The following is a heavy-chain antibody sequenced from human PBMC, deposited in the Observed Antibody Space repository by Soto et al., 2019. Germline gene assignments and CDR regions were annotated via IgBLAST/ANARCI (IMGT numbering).Heavy chain of an antibody. CDR3: ARADVSSTFDY. Sequence: SVKVSCKASGGTFSSYAISWVRQAPGQGLEWMGGIIPIFGTANYAQKLQGRVTMTTDTSTSTAYMELRSLRSDDTAVYYCARADVSSTFDYWGQGTLVTVSS. V-gene: IGHV1-69*05. CDR1: GGTFSSYA. J-gene: IGHJ4*02. CDR2: IIPIFGTA.